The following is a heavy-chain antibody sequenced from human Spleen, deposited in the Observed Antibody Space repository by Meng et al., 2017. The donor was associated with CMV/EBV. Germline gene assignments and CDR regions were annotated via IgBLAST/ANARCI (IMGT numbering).Heavy chain of an antibody. CDR2: INPSSGTR. CDR1: YTCTSYY. CDR3: ARVHASRRGFSSSLPMDV. V-gene: IGHV1-46*01. D-gene: IGHD6-13*01. Sequence: YTCTSYYMHWVRQAPGQGLEWMGIINPSSGTRTYAQKFQGRVTLNGDTSTSTVYMDLSSLRSEDTAVYYCARVHASRRGFSSSLPMDVWGQGTLVTVSS. J-gene: IGHJ6*02.